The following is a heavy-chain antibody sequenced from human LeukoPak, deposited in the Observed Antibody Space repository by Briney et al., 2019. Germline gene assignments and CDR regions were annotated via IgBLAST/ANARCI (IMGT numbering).Heavy chain of an antibody. Sequence: GGSLRLSCAASRFTISNYGVNWVRQAPGKGLEWVSYINSRSSTIYYADSVRGRFTISRDNAKNSLYLQMNSLKAEDTAIYYCAREVGTPQAFDIWGQGTTVTVSS. CDR3: AREVGTPQAFDI. V-gene: IGHV3-48*01. J-gene: IGHJ3*02. D-gene: IGHD1-26*01. CDR1: RFTISNYG. CDR2: INSRSSTI.